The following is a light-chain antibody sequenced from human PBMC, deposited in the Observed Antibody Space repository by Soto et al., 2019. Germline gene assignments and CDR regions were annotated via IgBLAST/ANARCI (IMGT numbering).Light chain of an antibody. CDR3: HPRA. CDR2: DAS. V-gene: IGKV1-5*01. CDR1: QTISRW. J-gene: IGKJ5*01. Sequence: DIQLTQTPSTLSASVGDDVTITCRAGQTISRWLAWYQQKPGRAPKLLIYDASTLESGVPSRFSGSGSETEFTLTISRLQPDDFATYFCHPRAFGQGTRLEIK.